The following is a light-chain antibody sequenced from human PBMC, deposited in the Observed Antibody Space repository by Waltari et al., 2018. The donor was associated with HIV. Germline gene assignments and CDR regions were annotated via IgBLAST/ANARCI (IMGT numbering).Light chain of an antibody. J-gene: IGLJ2*01. CDR2: DDN. CDR3: AAWDDNVNGL. V-gene: IGLV1-44*01. CDR1: RSNIGSNS. Sequence: QSVLTQPPSASGTLGQRVTTSCSGRRSNIGSNSVNWYQQLPGTAPKLLISDDNRRPSGVPYRFSGSKSGTSASLAISGLQSEDEADYYCAAWDDNVNGLFGGGTKLTVL.